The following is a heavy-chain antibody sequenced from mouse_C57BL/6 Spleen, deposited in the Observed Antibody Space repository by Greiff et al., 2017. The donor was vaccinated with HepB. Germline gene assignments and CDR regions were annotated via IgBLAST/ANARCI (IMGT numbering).Heavy chain of an antibody. D-gene: IGHD1-1*01. CDR3: VRGEGYYYGFDV. V-gene: IGHV10-1*01. CDR2: IRSKSNNYAT. CDR1: GFSFNTYA. Sequence: EVQLVESGGGLVQPKGSLKLSCAASGFSFNTYAMNWVRQAPGKGLEWVARIRSKSNNYATYYADSVKDRFTISRDDSESMLYLQMNNLKTEDTAMYYCVRGEGYYYGFDVWGTGTTVTVSS. J-gene: IGHJ1*03.